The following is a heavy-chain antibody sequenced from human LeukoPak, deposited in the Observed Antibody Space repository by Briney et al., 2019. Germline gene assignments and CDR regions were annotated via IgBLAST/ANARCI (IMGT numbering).Heavy chain of an antibody. CDR1: GGSISSYY. J-gene: IGHJ5*02. V-gene: IGHV4-59*01. CDR3: ARGSTWGWFDP. Sequence: PSETLSLTCTVSGGSISSYYCRWLGQAPGKGVEGGGYISNSGSTIYNPSLKRGVIISVDTSKNQVSLKLSSVTAADTAVYYCARGSTWGWFDPWGQGTLVTVSS. D-gene: IGHD6-13*01. CDR2: ISNSGST.